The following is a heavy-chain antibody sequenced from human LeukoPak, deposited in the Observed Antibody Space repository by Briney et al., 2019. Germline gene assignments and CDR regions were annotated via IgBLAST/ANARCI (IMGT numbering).Heavy chain of an antibody. CDR1: GFTFSSYE. CDR2: ISSSGSTI. Sequence: GGSLRLSXAASGFTFSSYEMNWVRQAPGKGVEWVSYISSSGSTIYYADSVKGRFTISRGNAKNSLYLQMNSLRAEDTAVYYCARDKNDAFDIWGQGTMVTVSS. J-gene: IGHJ3*02. V-gene: IGHV3-48*03. CDR3: ARDKNDAFDI.